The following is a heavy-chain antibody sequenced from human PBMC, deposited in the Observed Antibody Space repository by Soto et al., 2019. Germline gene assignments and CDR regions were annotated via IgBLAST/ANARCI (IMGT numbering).Heavy chain of an antibody. CDR1: GYTLTELS. CDR3: ATSPSTPYYYDSSGYYPPDF. Sequence: GASVKVSCKVSGYTLTELSMHWVRQAPGKGLEWMGGFDPEDGETIYAQKFQGRVTMTEDTSTDTAYMELSSLRSEDTAVYYCATSPSTPYYYDSSGYYPPDFWGQGTLVTVSS. J-gene: IGHJ4*02. V-gene: IGHV1-24*01. CDR2: FDPEDGET. D-gene: IGHD3-22*01.